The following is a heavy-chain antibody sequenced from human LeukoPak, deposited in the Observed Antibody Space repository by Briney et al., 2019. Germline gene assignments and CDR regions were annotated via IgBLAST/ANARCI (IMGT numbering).Heavy chain of an antibody. V-gene: IGHV1-69*04. J-gene: IGHJ4*02. Sequence: GASVNVSCTASGGTFSSYAISWVRQAPGQGLEWMGRIIPILGIANYAQKFQGRVTITADKSTSTAYMELSSLRSEDTAVYYCARDSSLIPGIAAPPDYWGQGTLVTVSS. CDR3: ARDSSLIPGIAAPPDY. D-gene: IGHD6-13*01. CDR1: GGTFSSYA. CDR2: IIPILGIA.